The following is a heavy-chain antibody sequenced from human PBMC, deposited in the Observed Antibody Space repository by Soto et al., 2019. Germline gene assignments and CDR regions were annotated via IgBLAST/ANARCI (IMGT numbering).Heavy chain of an antibody. CDR1: GGSISSYY. CDR3: ARILGDYYDSPGLVDY. V-gene: IGHV4-59*01. CDR2: IYYSGST. J-gene: IGHJ4*02. Sequence: SETLSLTCTVSGGSISSYYWSWVRQPPGKGLEWIGYIYYSGSTNYNPSLKSRVTISVDTSKNQFSLKLSSVTAADTAVYYCARILGDYYDSPGLVDYWGQGTLVTVSS. D-gene: IGHD3-22*01.